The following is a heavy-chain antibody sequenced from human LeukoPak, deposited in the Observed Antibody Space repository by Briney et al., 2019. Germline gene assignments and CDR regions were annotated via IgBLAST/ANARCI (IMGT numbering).Heavy chain of an antibody. CDR3: ARDPIAVAGTGFDY. D-gene: IGHD6-19*01. Sequence: PSETLSLTCTVSGGSISSSIYYWGWIRQPPGKGLEWLGRIYYSGSTYYNPSLKSRVTISVDTSKNQFSLKLSSVTAADTAVYYCARDPIAVAGTGFDYWGQGTLVALSS. CDR1: GGSISSSIYY. CDR2: IYYSGST. V-gene: IGHV4-39*07. J-gene: IGHJ4*02.